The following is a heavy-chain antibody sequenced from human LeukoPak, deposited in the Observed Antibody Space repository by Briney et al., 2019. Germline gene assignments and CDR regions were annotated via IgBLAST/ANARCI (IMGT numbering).Heavy chain of an antibody. J-gene: IGHJ3*02. Sequence: ASVKVSCKASGYTFTSYCISWVRQAPGQGLEWMGWFSAYNGNTNYAQKLQGRVTMTTDTSTSTAYMELRSLRSDDTAVYYCARDHSGQYYYDSSGYYSIWGQGTMVTVSS. CDR1: GYTFTSYC. CDR2: FSAYNGNT. CDR3: ARDHSGQYYYDSSGYYSI. V-gene: IGHV1-18*01. D-gene: IGHD3-22*01.